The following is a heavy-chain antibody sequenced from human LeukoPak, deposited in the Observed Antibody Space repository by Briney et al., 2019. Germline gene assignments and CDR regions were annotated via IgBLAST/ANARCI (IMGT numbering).Heavy chain of an antibody. D-gene: IGHD4-23*01. V-gene: IGHV1-18*01. J-gene: IGHJ4*02. CDR2: ISAYNGNT. Sequence: ASVKVSCKASGGTFSSYGISWVRQAPGQGLEWMGWISAYNGNTNYAQKLQGRVTMTTDTSTSTAYMELRSLRSDDTAVYFCARALYGANSGIDYWSQGTLVTVSS. CDR3: ARALYGANSGIDY. CDR1: GGTFSSYG.